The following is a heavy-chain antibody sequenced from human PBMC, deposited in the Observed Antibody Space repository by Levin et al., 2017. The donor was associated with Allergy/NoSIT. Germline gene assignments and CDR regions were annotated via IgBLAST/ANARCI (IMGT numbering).Heavy chain of an antibody. J-gene: IGHJ4*02. CDR2: IKQDGSEK. CDR3: AREYRGYSSGWYYFDY. Sequence: GESLKISCAASGFTFSSYWMSWVRQAPGKGLEWVANIKQDGSEKYYVDSVKGRFTISRDNAKNSLYLQMNSLRAEDTAVYYCAREYRGYSSGWYYFDYWGQGTLVTVSS. D-gene: IGHD6-19*01. CDR1: GFTFSSYW. V-gene: IGHV3-7*01.